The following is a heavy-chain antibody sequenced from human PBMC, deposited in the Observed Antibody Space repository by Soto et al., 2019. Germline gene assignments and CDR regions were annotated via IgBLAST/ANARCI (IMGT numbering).Heavy chain of an antibody. J-gene: IGHJ4*02. CDR2: TYYRSRWYN. CDR3: AREFPYYMSSDSYLDY. V-gene: IGHV6-1*01. Sequence: SGALSLTCDISADSVSGNSAAWNWIKQSPLRVLEWLGRTYYRSRWYNDYAVSVKSRITVTPDTSKNQFSLHLNSVTPEDTAVYYCAREFPYYMSSDSYLDYWGQGALVTVSS. D-gene: IGHD3-10*01. CDR1: ADSVSGNSAA.